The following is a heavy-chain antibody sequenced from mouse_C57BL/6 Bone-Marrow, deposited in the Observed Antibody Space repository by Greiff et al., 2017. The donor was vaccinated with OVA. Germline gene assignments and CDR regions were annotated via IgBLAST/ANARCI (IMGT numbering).Heavy chain of an antibody. J-gene: IGHJ4*01. V-gene: IGHV2-2*01. D-gene: IGHD1-1*01. CDR1: GFSLTSYG. CDR2: IWSGGST. Sequence: VKLMESGPGLVQPSQSLSITCTVSGFSLTSYGVHWVRQSPGKGLEWLGVIWSGGSTDYNAAFISRLSISKDNSKSQVFFKMNSLQADDTAIYYCARHYYGSSPYAMDYWGQGTSVTVSS. CDR3: ARHYYGSSPYAMDY.